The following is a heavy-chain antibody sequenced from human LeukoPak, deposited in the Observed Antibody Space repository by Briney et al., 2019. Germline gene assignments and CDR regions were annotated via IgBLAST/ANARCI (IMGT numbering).Heavy chain of an antibody. CDR1: GFTVSNNY. V-gene: IGHV3-53*01. D-gene: IGHD2-2*01. CDR3: AKDESDCSATSCYYFYYYSAMDV. Sequence: PGGSLRLSCAASGFTVSNNYMSWVRQAPGKGLEWVSIIYSGGSTYYADSVKGRFTISRDNSKNTLHLQMNSLRAEDTAVYYCAKDESDCSATSCYYFYYYSAMDVWGQGTTVTVSS. J-gene: IGHJ6*02. CDR2: IYSGGST.